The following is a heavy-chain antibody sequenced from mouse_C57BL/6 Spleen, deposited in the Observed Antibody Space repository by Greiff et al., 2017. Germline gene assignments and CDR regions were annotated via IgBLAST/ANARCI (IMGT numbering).Heavy chain of an antibody. J-gene: IGHJ2*01. Sequence: EVMLVESEGGLVQPGSSMKLSCTASGFTFSDYYMAWVRQVPEKGLEWVANINYDGSSTYYLDSLKSRFIISRDNAKNILYLQMSSLKSEDTATYYCARDFPSDYWGQGTTLTVSS. CDR1: GFTFSDYY. CDR2: INYDGSST. CDR3: ARDFPSDY. V-gene: IGHV5-16*01.